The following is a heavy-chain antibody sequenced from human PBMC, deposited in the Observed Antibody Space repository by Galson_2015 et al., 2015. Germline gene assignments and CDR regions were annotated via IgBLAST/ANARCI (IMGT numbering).Heavy chain of an antibody. D-gene: IGHD3-10*01. Sequence: SLRLSCAASGFTFSDYYMSWIRQAPGKGLEWVSYTSTSGSTIYYADSVKGRLTISWDNAKNSLYLQMNSLRAEDTAVYYCARIIIRGVPRLDPWGQGTLVTVSS. J-gene: IGHJ5*02. CDR2: TSTSGSTI. CDR3: ARIIIRGVPRLDP. CDR1: GFTFSDYY. V-gene: IGHV3-11*01.